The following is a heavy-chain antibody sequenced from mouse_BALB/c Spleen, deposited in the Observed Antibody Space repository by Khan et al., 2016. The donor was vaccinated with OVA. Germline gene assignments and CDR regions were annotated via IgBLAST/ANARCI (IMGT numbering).Heavy chain of an antibody. Sequence: EVKLLESGPGLVKPSQSLSLTCSVTGYSITSGYFWNWIRQFPGNKLEWMGYIRYDGNSNYNPSLKNRISITRDTSKNQFFLKLNSVTPEDTATYDCARGGSSGPAWFAYWGQGTLVTVSA. CDR2: IRYDGNS. CDR1: GYSITSGYF. J-gene: IGHJ3*01. V-gene: IGHV3-6*02. CDR3: ARGGSSGPAWFAY. D-gene: IGHD3-1*01.